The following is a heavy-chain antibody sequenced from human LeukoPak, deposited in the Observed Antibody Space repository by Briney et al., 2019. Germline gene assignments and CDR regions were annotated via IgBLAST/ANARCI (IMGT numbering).Heavy chain of an antibody. CDR2: IIPILGIA. V-gene: IGHV1-69*04. CDR1: GGTFSSYA. J-gene: IGHJ6*02. D-gene: IGHD2-15*01. CDR3: ARDRDVVVVAATPSRGYYGMDV. Sequence: GASVKVSRKASGGTFSSYAISWVRQAPGQGLEWMGRIIPILGIANYAQKFQGRVTITADKSTSTAYMELSSLRSEDTAVYYCARDRDVVVVAATPSRGYYGMDVWGQGTTVTVSS.